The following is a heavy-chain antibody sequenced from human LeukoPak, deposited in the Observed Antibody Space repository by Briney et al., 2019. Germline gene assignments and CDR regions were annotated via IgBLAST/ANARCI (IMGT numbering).Heavy chain of an antibody. CDR3: ASSLVPAAPDAFDI. Sequence: SETLSLTCTVSGGSISSYYWSWIRQPAGKGLEWIGRIYTSGSTNYNPSLKSRVTMSVDTSKNQFSLKLSSVTAADTAVYYCASSLVPAAPDAFDIWGQGTMVTVSS. J-gene: IGHJ3*02. CDR1: GGSISSYY. D-gene: IGHD2-2*01. V-gene: IGHV4-4*07. CDR2: IYTSGST.